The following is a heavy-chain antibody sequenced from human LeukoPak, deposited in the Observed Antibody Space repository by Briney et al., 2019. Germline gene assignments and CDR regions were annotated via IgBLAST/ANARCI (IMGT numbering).Heavy chain of an antibody. CDR3: ARGRHVPLTYYFDY. Sequence: SETLSLTCAVYGGSFSGYYWSWIRQPPGKGLEWIGEINHSGSNNSNPSLKSRVPISEETSKNQFSPKLSSVTAADTAVYYCARGRHVPLTYYFDYWGQGTLVTVSS. J-gene: IGHJ4*02. CDR1: GGSFSGYY. CDR2: INHSGSN. D-gene: IGHD3-16*01. V-gene: IGHV4-34*01.